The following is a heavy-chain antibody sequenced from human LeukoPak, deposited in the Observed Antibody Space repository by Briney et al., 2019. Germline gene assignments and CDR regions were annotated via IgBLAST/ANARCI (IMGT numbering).Heavy chain of an antibody. CDR3: ARVLYSGSYVYYYYDMDV. V-gene: IGHV3-30-3*01. D-gene: IGHD1-26*01. J-gene: IGHJ6*02. CDR2: ISYDGSNK. Sequence: PGGSLRLSCAASGFTFSSYAMHWVRQAPGKGLEWMAVISYDGSNKYYADSVKGRFTISRDNSKNTLYLQMNSLRAEDTAVYYCARVLYSGSYVYYYYDMDVWGQGTTVTVSS. CDR1: GFTFSSYA.